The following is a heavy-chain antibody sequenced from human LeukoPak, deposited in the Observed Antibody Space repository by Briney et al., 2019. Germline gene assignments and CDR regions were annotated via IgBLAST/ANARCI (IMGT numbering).Heavy chain of an antibody. CDR2: IYYSGST. V-gene: IGHV4-59*01. J-gene: IGHJ4*02. D-gene: IGHD2-21*01. CDR3: ARGVVIAPQTFGY. Sequence: SETLSLTCTVSGGSISSFYWSWIRQPPGKGLEWIGYIYYSGSTNYNPSLKSQVTISVDTSKNQFSLRLRPVTAADTAVYYCARGVVIAPQTFGYWGQGTLVTVSS. CDR1: GGSISSFY.